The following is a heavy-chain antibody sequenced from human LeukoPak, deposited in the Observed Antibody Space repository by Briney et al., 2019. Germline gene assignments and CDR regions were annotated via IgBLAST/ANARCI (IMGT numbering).Heavy chain of an antibody. CDR2: IYTSGST. D-gene: IGHD3-9*01. V-gene: IGHV4-4*07. J-gene: IGHJ4*02. CDR3: ARGSQRYDILTGYYNSGADFDY. Sequence: KPSETLSLTCTVSGGSISSYYWSWIRQPAGKGLEWIGRIYTSGSTNYNPSLKSRVTMSVDTSKNQFSLKLSSVTAADTAVYYCARGSQRYDILTGYYNSGADFDYWGQGTLVTVSS. CDR1: GGSISSYY.